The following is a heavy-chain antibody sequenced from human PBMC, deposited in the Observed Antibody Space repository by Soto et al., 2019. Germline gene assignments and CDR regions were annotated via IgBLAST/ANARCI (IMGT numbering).Heavy chain of an antibody. CDR2: IYHSGST. V-gene: IGHV4-34*01. CDR1: GGSFSGYY. Sequence: SETLSLTCAVYGGSFSGYYWSWIRQPPGKGLEWIGEIYHSGSTNYNPSLKSRVTISVDKSKNQFSLKLSSVTAADTAVYYCARGPHRAIFDSSGYWRSYYYGMDVWGQGTTVTVSS. J-gene: IGHJ6*02. D-gene: IGHD3-22*01. CDR3: ARGPHRAIFDSSGYWRSYYYGMDV.